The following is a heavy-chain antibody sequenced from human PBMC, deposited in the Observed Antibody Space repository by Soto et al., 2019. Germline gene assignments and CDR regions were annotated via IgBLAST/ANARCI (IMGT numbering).Heavy chain of an antibody. J-gene: IGHJ5*02. D-gene: IGHD3-22*01. CDR3: ARARISGYYPNWFDP. CDR1: GGSISSGGYY. Sequence: PSETLSLTCTVSGGSISSGGYYWSWIRQHPGKGLEWIGYIYYSGSTYYNPSLKSRVTISVDTSKNQFSLKLSSVTAADTAVYYCARARISGYYPNWFDPWGQGTLVTVS. V-gene: IGHV4-31*03. CDR2: IYYSGST.